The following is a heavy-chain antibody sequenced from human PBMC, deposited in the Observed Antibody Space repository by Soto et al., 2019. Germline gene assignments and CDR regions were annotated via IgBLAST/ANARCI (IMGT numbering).Heavy chain of an antibody. D-gene: IGHD3-22*01. V-gene: IGHV4-31*03. CDR1: GGSISSGGYY. J-gene: IGHJ5*02. Sequence: PSETLSLTCTVSGGSISSGGYYWYWIRQHPGKGLEWIGYIYYSGTTYYNPSLKSRVTISVDTSTSTAYMELRSLRSDDTVVYYCARVKTSGYHNWFDPWGQGTLVTVSS. CDR3: ARVKTSGYHNWFDP. CDR2: IYYSGTT.